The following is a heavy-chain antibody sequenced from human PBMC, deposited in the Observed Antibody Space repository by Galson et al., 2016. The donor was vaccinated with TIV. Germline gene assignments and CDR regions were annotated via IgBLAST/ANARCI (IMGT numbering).Heavy chain of an antibody. CDR2: ISRSGGNS. V-gene: IGHV3-48*02. D-gene: IGHD1-7*01. CDR1: GFIFSDYA. CDR3: AREQNYALDV. Sequence: SLRLSCAASGFIFSDYAMNWARQTPGKGLEWISYISRSGGNSFYAESVQGRFTVSRDSLDKSVFLQMNSLRYEDTAVYFCAREQNYALDVWGPGTMVTVSS. J-gene: IGHJ6*02.